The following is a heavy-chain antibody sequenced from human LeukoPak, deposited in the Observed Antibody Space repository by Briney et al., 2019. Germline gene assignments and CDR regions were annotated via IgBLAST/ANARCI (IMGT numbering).Heavy chain of an antibody. CDR2: ISAYNGNT. V-gene: IGHV1-18*01. J-gene: IGHJ4*02. Sequence: GASVKVSCKASDYTFTSYGISWVRQAPGQGLEWMGWISAYNGNTNYAQKLQGRVTMTTDTSTSTAYMELRSLRSDDTAVYYCAREAYCSSTSCYLRLIDYWGQGTLVTVSS. CDR1: DYTFTSYG. D-gene: IGHD2-2*01. CDR3: AREAYCSSTSCYLRLIDY.